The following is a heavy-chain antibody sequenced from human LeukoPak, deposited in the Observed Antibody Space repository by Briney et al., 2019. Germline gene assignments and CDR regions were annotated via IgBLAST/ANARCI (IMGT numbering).Heavy chain of an antibody. V-gene: IGHV3-48*03. CDR2: ISSSGSTI. CDR3: ARDLSGVAGYTYGRGIDY. CDR1: GFTFSSYE. Sequence: PGGSLRLSCAASGFTFSSYEMNWVRQAPGKGLEWVSYISSSGSTIYYADSVKGRFTISRDNAKNSPYLQMNSLRAEDTAVYYCARDLSGVAGYTYGRGIDYWGQGTLVTVSS. J-gene: IGHJ4*02. D-gene: IGHD5-18*01.